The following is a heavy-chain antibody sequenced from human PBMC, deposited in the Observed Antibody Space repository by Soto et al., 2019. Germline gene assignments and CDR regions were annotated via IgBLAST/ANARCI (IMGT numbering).Heavy chain of an antibody. CDR1: GFSLTTSGVG. J-gene: IGHJ4*02. CDR2: LYWDDDN. V-gene: IGHV2-5*02. D-gene: IGHD6-19*01. Sequence: QITLKESGPTLVKPTQTLTLPCTFSGFSLTTSGVGVGWIRQPPGKALEWLALLYWDDDNQYSPSLRNRLTRTKDTSKNQVVLTMTNMDPVDTATYYCAHGSGWLFDYWGQGTLVTVSS. CDR3: AHGSGWLFDY.